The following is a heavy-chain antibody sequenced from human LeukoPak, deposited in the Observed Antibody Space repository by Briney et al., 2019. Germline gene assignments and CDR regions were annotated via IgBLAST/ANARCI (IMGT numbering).Heavy chain of an antibody. Sequence: GGSLRLSCAASGFTFSSYSMNWVRQAPGKGLEWVSSISSSSSYIYYADSVKGRFTISRDNAKNSLYLQMNGLRAEDTAVYYCARNGYYYDSSGYLYWGQGTLVTVSS. CDR3: ARNGYYYDSSGYLY. CDR1: GFTFSSYS. CDR2: ISSSSSYI. J-gene: IGHJ4*02. V-gene: IGHV3-21*01. D-gene: IGHD3-22*01.